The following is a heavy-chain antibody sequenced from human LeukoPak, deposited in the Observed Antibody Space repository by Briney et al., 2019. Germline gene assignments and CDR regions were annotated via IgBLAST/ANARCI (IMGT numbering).Heavy chain of an antibody. J-gene: IGHJ4*02. D-gene: IGHD2-2*01. CDR3: ARVSYCSSTSCPHYFDY. Sequence: SETLSLTCTVSGGSISSYYWSWIRQPPGKGLEWIGYIYYSGSTNYNPSLKSRVTISVDTSKNQFSLKLSSVTAADTAVYYCARVSYCSSTSCPHYFDYWGQGTLATVSS. CDR1: GGSISSYY. CDR2: IYYSGST. V-gene: IGHV4-59*01.